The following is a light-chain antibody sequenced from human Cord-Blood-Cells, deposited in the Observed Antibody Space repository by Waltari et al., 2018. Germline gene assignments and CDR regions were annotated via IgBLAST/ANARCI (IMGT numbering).Light chain of an antibody. Sequence: EIVMTQSPATLSVPPGERATRSCRASQSVSSNLAWYQQKPGQAPRLLIYGASTRATGIPARFSGSGSGTEFTLTISSLQSEDFAVYYCQQYNNWPRTFGQGTKVEIK. V-gene: IGKV3-15*01. J-gene: IGKJ1*01. CDR2: GAS. CDR1: QSVSSN. CDR3: QQYNNWPRT.